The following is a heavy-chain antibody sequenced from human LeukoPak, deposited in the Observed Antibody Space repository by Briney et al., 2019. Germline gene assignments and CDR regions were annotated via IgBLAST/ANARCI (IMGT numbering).Heavy chain of an antibody. CDR3: ARPYDYGTVYYFDY. J-gene: IGHJ4*02. D-gene: IGHD4-17*01. CDR2: ILYDGSNK. V-gene: IGHV3-30*04. Sequence: GGSLRLSCAASGFTFSSFAMHWVRQAPGKGLEWVALILYDGSNKYYAESVKGRFSISRDNSKNTLYLQMNSLRAEDTAVYYCARPYDYGTVYYFDYWGQGTLVTVSS. CDR1: GFTFSSFA.